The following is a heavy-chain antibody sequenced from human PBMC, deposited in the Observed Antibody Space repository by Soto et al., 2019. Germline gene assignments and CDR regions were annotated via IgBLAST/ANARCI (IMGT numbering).Heavy chain of an antibody. Sequence: SETLSLTCAVSGGSISSGGYSWCWIRQPPGKGLEWIGYIYHSGSTYYNPSLKSRVTISVDRSKNQFSLKLSSVTAADAAVYYCARRHAYDFYDKSGDVPRGQRTPVTVSS. CDR3: ARRHAYDFYDKSGDVP. D-gene: IGHD3-3*01. CDR1: GGSISSGGYS. CDR2: IYHSGST. V-gene: IGHV4-30-2*01. J-gene: IGHJ4*02.